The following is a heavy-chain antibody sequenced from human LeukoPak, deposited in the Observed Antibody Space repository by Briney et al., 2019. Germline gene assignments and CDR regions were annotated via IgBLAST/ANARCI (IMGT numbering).Heavy chain of an antibody. CDR3: ARGVGNYDSGSYNYFDY. V-gene: IGHV4-38-2*02. J-gene: IGHJ4*02. CDR2: IYHTGST. D-gene: IGHD3-10*01. Sequence: SETLSLTCTVSGYSISSGYSWGWIRQPPGKGLEWIGSIYHTGSTYYNPSLKSRVTISVDTSKNQFSLKLSPVTAADTAVYYCARGVGNYDSGSYNYFDYWGQGTLVTVSS. CDR1: GYSISSGYS.